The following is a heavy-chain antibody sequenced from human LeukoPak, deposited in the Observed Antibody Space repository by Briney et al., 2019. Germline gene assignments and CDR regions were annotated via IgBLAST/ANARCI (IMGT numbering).Heavy chain of an antibody. Sequence: PGESLKISCKGSGYSFTSYGISWVRQAPGQGLEWMGWINPNSGGTNYAQKFQGRVTMTRDTSISTAYMELSRLRSDDTAVYYCASVWGRHDFWSGYYNYWGQGTLVTVSS. V-gene: IGHV1-2*02. J-gene: IGHJ4*02. CDR2: INPNSGGT. CDR3: ASVWGRHDFWSGYYNY. D-gene: IGHD3-3*01. CDR1: GYSFTSYG.